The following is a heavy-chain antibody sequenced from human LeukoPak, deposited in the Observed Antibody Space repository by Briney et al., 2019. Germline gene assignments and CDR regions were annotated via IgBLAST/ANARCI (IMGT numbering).Heavy chain of an antibody. D-gene: IGHD1-26*01. Sequence: EASVKVSCKASGYTFTGYYMHWVRQAPGQGLEWMGWINPNSGGTNYAQKFQGRVTMTRDTSISAAYMELSRLRSDDTAVYYCARDFEEWELPAYWGQGTLVTVSS. CDR1: GYTFTGYY. V-gene: IGHV1-2*02. CDR2: INPNSGGT. CDR3: ARDFEEWELPAY. J-gene: IGHJ4*02.